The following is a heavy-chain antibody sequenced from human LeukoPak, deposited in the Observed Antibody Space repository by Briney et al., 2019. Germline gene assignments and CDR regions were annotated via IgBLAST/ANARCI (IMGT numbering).Heavy chain of an antibody. V-gene: IGHV3-21*01. CDR2: ISSRSSYI. CDR1: PFTFSTYT. Sequence: GSLRLSRAASPFTFSTYTTNCVRHTPRKGLELVSSISSRSSYIFYADEVQGRLTISRDNAKSSLYLQMNSLRAEDTAFYYCARDTFDYWGEGTLVTVSS. J-gene: IGHJ4*02. CDR3: ARDTFDY.